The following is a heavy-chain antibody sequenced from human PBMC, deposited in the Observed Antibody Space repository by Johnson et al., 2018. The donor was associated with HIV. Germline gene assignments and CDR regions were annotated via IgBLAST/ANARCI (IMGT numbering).Heavy chain of an antibody. D-gene: IGHD2-21*01. Sequence: QVQLVESGGGVVQPGTSLRLSCAASGFTFSSYPMHWVRQAPGKGLEWVAVISHDGSNEYHGDSVKGRFTISRDNAKNTLYLEMNSLRAWETAVYYWARGGGCGGDCCSGYDAFDIWGQGTMVTVSS. J-gene: IGHJ3*02. CDR2: ISHDGSNE. CDR1: GFTFSSYP. CDR3: ARGGGCGGDCCSGYDAFDI. V-gene: IGHV3-30*04.